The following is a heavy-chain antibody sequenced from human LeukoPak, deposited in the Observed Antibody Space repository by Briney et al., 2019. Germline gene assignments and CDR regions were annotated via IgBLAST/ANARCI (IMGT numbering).Heavy chain of an antibody. CDR2: IKLDGSEK. Sequence: GGSLRLSCVASGFTFGKYWMSWVRQAPGKGLEWVANIKLDGSEKNYVDSVKGRFTISRDNTKNSLYLQMNGLRVEDTAVFYCARDQYNTWSRRGNFDSWGQGTLVIVSS. J-gene: IGHJ4*02. CDR3: ARDQYNTWSRRGNFDS. V-gene: IGHV3-7*03. D-gene: IGHD3-3*01. CDR1: GFTFGKYW.